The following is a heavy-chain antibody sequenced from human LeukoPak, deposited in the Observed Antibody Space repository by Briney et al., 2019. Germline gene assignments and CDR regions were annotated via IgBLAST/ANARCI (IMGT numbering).Heavy chain of an antibody. CDR1: GYTFTGYY. CDR2: INPNSGGT. CDR3: ARARGVLTGYIDY. Sequence: GASVKVSCKASGYTFTGYYMHWVRQAPGQGLEWMGWINPNSGGTNYAQKFQGRVTMTRDTSISTAYMELSRLRSDDTAVYYCARARGVLTGYIDYWGQGTLVTVSS. V-gene: IGHV1-2*02. J-gene: IGHJ4*02. D-gene: IGHD3-9*01.